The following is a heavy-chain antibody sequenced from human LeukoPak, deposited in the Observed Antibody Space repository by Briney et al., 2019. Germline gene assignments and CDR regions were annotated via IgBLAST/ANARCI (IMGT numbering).Heavy chain of an antibody. CDR3: ARGKPLEPLDY. Sequence: SETLSLTCTVSGGSISSYYWSWIRQPPGKGLEWIGYIYYSGTTNYNPSLKSRVTISIDTSKNQCSLKLNSVTAADTAVYFCARGKPLEPLDYWGQGTLVTVSS. CDR1: GGSISSYY. D-gene: IGHD1-1*01. J-gene: IGHJ4*02. CDR2: IYYSGTT. V-gene: IGHV4-59*01.